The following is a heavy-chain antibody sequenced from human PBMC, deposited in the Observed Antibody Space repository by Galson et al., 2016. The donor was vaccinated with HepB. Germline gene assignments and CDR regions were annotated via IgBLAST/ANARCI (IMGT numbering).Heavy chain of an antibody. D-gene: IGHD6-19*01. CDR1: EFTFTTYA. V-gene: IGHV3-30-3*01. CDR3: ARGSVASTGGFDY. J-gene: IGHJ4*02. CDR2: ISYDGTNK. Sequence: SLRLSCAASEFTFTTYAMHWVRQAPGKGLEWVALISYDGTNKYYADSVRGRFTISRDNSKNTLYLQMNSLRAEDTAVYYCARGSVASTGGFDYWGQGTLVTVSS.